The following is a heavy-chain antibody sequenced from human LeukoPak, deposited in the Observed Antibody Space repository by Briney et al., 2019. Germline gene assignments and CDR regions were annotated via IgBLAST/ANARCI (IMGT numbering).Heavy chain of an antibody. CDR1: GGSTSNYF. CDR3: ARDPEGHGYYFDY. J-gene: IGHJ4*02. Sequence: SETLSLTCTVSGGSTSNYFCTWLRQSAGKGLEWIGRIHTSGSTNYNPSLESRVSMSVDTSKNQFSLKLSSVTAADTAVYYCARDPEGHGYYFDYWGQGALVTVSS. CDR2: IHTSGST. D-gene: IGHD3-3*01. V-gene: IGHV4-4*07.